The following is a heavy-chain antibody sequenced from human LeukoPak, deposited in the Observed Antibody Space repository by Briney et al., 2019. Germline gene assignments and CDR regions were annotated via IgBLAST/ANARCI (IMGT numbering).Heavy chain of an antibody. CDR2: VRYDESTK. D-gene: IGHD2-2*01. J-gene: IGHJ4*02. Sequence: PGGSLRLSCEAAGFAFSSYSMHWVRQAPGKGLEWVAFVRYDESTKFYADSVKGRFTISRDNSKTTLYLQMNSLRPEDTAVYYCAKDVPAAYFDYWGQGTLVTVSS. CDR1: GFAFSSYS. CDR3: AKDVPAAYFDY. V-gene: IGHV3-30*02.